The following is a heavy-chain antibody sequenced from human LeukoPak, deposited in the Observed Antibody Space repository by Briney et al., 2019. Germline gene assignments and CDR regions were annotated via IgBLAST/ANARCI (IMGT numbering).Heavy chain of an antibody. CDR2: ISGSGVST. CDR3: AKSSGSNLWDY. CDR1: GFPFPTYA. Sequence: TGGSLRLSCVASGFPFPTYAMMWVRQAPGKGLEWVSGISGSGVSTYYADSVKGRFTISRDSSKNTLYLQMNSLSAEDTAVYYCAKSSGSNLWDYWGQETLVTVSS. V-gene: IGHV3-23*01. D-gene: IGHD1-26*01. J-gene: IGHJ4*02.